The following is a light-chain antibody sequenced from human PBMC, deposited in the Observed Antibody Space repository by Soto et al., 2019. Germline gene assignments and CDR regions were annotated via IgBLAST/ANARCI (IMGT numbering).Light chain of an antibody. CDR3: QQYYGAPLT. Sequence: DIVMTQSPDSLAVSLGERATINCKSSQSVLYSSNNKNYLAWYQQEPGQPPKLFIYWASTRESGVPDRFSGSGSGTDFTLTITSLQAEDVAVYYCQQYYGAPLTFGGGTKVEIK. J-gene: IGKJ4*01. CDR2: WAS. V-gene: IGKV4-1*01. CDR1: QSVLYSSNNKNY.